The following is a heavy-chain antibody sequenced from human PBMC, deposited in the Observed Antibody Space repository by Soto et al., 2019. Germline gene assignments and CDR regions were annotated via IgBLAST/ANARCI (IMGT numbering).Heavy chain of an antibody. D-gene: IGHD6-13*01. Sequence: SETLSLTCTVSGGSISSYYWSWIRQPPGKGLEWIGYIYYSGSTNYNPSLKSRVTMSVDTSKNQFSLKLSSVTAADTAVYYCARHSSSWYEFNYWGQGTLVTVSS. V-gene: IGHV4-59*01. CDR3: ARHSSSWYEFNY. CDR2: IYYSGST. CDR1: GGSISSYY. J-gene: IGHJ4*02.